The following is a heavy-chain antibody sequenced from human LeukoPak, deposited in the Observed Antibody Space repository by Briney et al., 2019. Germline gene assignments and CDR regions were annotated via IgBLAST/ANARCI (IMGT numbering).Heavy chain of an antibody. CDR1: GFTFSSYG. Sequence: LGGSLGLSCAASGFTFSSYGMHWVRQAPGKGLEWVAVISYDGSNKYYADSVKGRFTISRDNSKNTLYLQMNSLRAEDTAVYYCAKDVPAAYFDYWGQGTLVTVSP. D-gene: IGHD2-21*01. V-gene: IGHV3-30*18. CDR2: ISYDGSNK. J-gene: IGHJ4*02. CDR3: AKDVPAAYFDY.